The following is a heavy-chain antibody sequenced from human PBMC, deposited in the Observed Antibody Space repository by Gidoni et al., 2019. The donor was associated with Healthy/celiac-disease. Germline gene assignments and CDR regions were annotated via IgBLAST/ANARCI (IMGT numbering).Heavy chain of an antibody. V-gene: IGHV1-69*06. J-gene: IGHJ6*03. CDR2: IIPIFGTA. Sequence: QVQLVQSGAEVKKPGSSVKVSCKASGGTFSSYAISWVRQAPGQGLEWMGGIIPIFGTANYAQKFQGRVTITADKSTSTAYMELSSLRSEDTAVYYCARGRPYSSSWYLDPSFHYYMDVWGKGTTVTVSS. CDR1: GGTFSSYA. D-gene: IGHD6-13*01. CDR3: ARGRPYSSSWYLDPSFHYYMDV.